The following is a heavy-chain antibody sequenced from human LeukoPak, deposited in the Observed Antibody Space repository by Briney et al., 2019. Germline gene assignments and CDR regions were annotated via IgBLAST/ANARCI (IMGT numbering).Heavy chain of an antibody. J-gene: IGHJ5*02. V-gene: IGHV4-59*12. D-gene: IGHD2/OR15-2a*01. Sequence: SETLSLTCTVSGGSISSYYWSWIRQPPGKGLEWIGYIYHSGSTYYNPSLKSRVTISVDRSKNQFSLKLSSVTAADTAVYYCARDFYDGRGFDPWGQGTLVTVSS. CDR2: IYHSGST. CDR3: ARDFYDGRGFDP. CDR1: GGSISSYY.